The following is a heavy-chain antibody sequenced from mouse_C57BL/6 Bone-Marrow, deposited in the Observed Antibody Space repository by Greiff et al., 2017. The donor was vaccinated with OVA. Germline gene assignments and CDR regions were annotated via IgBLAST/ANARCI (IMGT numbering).Heavy chain of an antibody. V-gene: IGHV1-69*01. Sequence: QVQLQQPGAELVMPGASAKLSCKASGYTFTSYWMHWVKQRPGQGLEWIGEIDPSDSYTNYNQKFKGKSTLTVDKSSSTAYMQLSSLTSEDSAVYYCARWGYSNYGWYFDVWGTGTTVTVSS. CDR1: GYTFTSYW. CDR3: ARWGYSNYGWYFDV. CDR2: IDPSDSYT. D-gene: IGHD2-5*01. J-gene: IGHJ1*03.